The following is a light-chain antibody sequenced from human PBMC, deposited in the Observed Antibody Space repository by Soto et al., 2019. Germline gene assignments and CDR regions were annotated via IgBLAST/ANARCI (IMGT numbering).Light chain of an antibody. Sequence: EIVLTHSPGTLSLSPWDRATLSCRASQSVSSSYLAWYQQKPGQAPRLLIYGASSRATGIPDRFSGSGSGTDFTLTISRLEPEDFAVYYCQQYDSFFGQGTRLEIK. J-gene: IGKJ5*01. V-gene: IGKV3-20*01. CDR3: QQYDSF. CDR1: QSVSSSY. CDR2: GAS.